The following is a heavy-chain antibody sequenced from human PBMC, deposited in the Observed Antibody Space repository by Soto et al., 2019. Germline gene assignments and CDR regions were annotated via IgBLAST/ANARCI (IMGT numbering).Heavy chain of an antibody. CDR1: GFRDGFPFSDYD. V-gene: IGHV3-30*03. CDR3: ARGDYGQYDAYNWFDP. Sequence: ESGGGVVQPGRSLRLSCAASGFRDGFPFSDYDMHWVRQAPGKGLEWVALISFDGSTKNYVDSVEGRFTISRDNSRDTLFLQMDSLRPEDTAVYYCARGDYGQYDAYNWFDPWGQGNLVIVAS. J-gene: IGHJ5*02. CDR2: ISFDGSTK. D-gene: IGHD3-10*01.